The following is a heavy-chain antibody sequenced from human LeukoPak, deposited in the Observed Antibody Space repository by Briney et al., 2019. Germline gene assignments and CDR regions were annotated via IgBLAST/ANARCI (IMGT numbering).Heavy chain of an antibody. J-gene: IGHJ4*02. D-gene: IGHD3-22*01. CDR2: IRSKANSYAT. Sequence: GGSLRLSCAASGFTFSGSAMHWVRQASGKGLEWVGRIRSKANSYATAYAASVKGRFTISRDDSKNTAYPQMNSLKTEDTAVYYCTSDYYDSSGYCLDYWGQGTLVTVSS. V-gene: IGHV3-73*01. CDR3: TSDYYDSSGYCLDY. CDR1: GFTFSGSA.